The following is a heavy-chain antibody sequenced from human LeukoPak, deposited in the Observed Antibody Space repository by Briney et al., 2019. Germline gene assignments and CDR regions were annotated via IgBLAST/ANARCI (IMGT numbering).Heavy chain of an antibody. CDR3: AKRVMGATFDY. CDR2: ISGSGGSA. Sequence: GSSLRLSCAASGFTFSSYGMHWVHQAPGKGLEWVSAISGSGGSAYYADSVKGRYTISRDNSKNTLYLQMNSLRAEDTAVYYCAKRVMGATFDYWGQGTLVTVSS. V-gene: IGHV3-23*01. J-gene: IGHJ4*02. D-gene: IGHD1-26*01. CDR1: GFTFSSYG.